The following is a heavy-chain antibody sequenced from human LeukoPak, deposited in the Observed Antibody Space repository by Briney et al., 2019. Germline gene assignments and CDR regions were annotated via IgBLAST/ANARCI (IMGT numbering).Heavy chain of an antibody. D-gene: IGHD3-10*01. CDR1: GFTFRIYD. CDR3: AIWALGFDY. V-gene: IGHV3-13*04. J-gene: IGHJ4*02. CDR2: IGTAGDT. Sequence: PGGSLRLSCATCGFTFRIYDMQWVRQATGKGLEWVSSIGTAGDTYYAGSVKGRFTLSRENAKKSSYLQMNNLRAGDTAVYYCAIWALGFDYWGQGTLVTVSS.